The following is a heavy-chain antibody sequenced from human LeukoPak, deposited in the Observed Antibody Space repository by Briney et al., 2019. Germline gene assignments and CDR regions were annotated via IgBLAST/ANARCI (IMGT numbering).Heavy chain of an antibody. Sequence: GGSLRLSCVASGFTFSDAWVNWVRQAPGKGLEWVGRIKRKADGGPTDYAAPVKGRFTISRDDSKDTLYLQMNSLKPEDTAMYYCTTNDAFDIWGQGTMVTVSS. V-gene: IGHV3-15*01. CDR2: IKRKADGGPT. CDR1: GFTFSDAW. CDR3: TTNDAFDI. J-gene: IGHJ3*02.